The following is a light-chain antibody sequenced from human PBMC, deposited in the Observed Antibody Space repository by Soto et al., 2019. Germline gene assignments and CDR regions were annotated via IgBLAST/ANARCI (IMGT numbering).Light chain of an antibody. Sequence: QSVLTQPRSVSGSTGRSVTISCTGTSSDVGGYNYVSWYQQHPGKAPKLMIYDVSERPSGVPDRFSASKSGNTASLSISGLQAEDEADYYCCSYAGAYIYVFGSGTKVT. CDR1: SSDVGGYNY. V-gene: IGLV2-11*01. J-gene: IGLJ1*01. CDR2: DVS. CDR3: CSYAGAYIYV.